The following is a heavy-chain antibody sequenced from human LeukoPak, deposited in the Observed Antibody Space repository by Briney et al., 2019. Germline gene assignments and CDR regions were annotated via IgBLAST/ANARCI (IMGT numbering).Heavy chain of an antibody. V-gene: IGHV7-4-1*02. CDR2: IDTSTGNP. Sequence: ASVKVSCKASGYTFTKFAINWVRQAPGQGLEWMGWIDTSTGNPTYAQDFTDHFVFSLDASVSTAYLEINILKTDDTAIYYCARDNYGAEEGIGSSLVWLDPWGQGSLVTVSS. D-gene: IGHD4-11*01. CDR1: GYTFTKFA. J-gene: IGHJ5*02. CDR3: ARDNYGAEEGIGSSLVWLDP.